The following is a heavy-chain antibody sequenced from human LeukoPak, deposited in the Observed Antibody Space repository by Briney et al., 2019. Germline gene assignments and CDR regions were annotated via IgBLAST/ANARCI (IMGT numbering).Heavy chain of an antibody. D-gene: IGHD1-7*01. V-gene: IGHV3-48*01. CDR3: AKGNYNDYYYYYMDV. J-gene: IGHJ6*03. CDR1: GFTFSSYT. Sequence: GGSLRLSCAVSGFTFSSYTMNWIRQVPGKGLEWVSYIGGSGSPIYYADSVKGRFTISRDNAKNSLYLQMNSLRAEDTAVYYCAKGNYNDYYYYYMDVWGKGTTVTVSS. CDR2: IGGSGSPI.